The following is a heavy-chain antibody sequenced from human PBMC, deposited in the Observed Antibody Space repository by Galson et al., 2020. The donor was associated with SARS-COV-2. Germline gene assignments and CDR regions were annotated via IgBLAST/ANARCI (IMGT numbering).Heavy chain of an antibody. V-gene: IGHV4-61*02. CDR2: IYTSGST. D-gene: IGHD3-22*01. J-gene: IGHJ4*02. Sequence: SETLSPTCTVSGGSISSGSYYWSWIRQPAGKGLEWIGRIYTSGSTNYNPSLQSRVTISIDTSKKQFSLELTSVTAADTAVYFCAYGVVVGTGYWGQGILVAVSS. CDR1: GGSISSGSYY. CDR3: AYGVVVGTGY.